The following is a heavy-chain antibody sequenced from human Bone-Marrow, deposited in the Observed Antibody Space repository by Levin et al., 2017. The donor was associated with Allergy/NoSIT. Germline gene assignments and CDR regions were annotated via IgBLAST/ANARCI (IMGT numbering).Heavy chain of an antibody. CDR2: ISASSGSI. J-gene: IGHJ3*01. Sequence: PAGGSLRLSCAASGFTFSKYSMNWIRQAPGKGLEWVSYISASSGSIDYADSVKGRFTISRDNSKDSLYLQMDSLRDGDTAVYYCAGPLTIDAFDSWGQGTMVTVSS. V-gene: IGHV3-48*02. CDR3: AGPLTIDAFDS. CDR1: GFTFSKYS. D-gene: IGHD3-9*01.